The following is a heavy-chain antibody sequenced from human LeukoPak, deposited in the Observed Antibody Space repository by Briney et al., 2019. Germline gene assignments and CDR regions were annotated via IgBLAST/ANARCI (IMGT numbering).Heavy chain of an antibody. J-gene: IGHJ3*02. CDR3: ARGQYSSSWSNAFDI. D-gene: IGHD6-13*01. CDR1: GFTFSSYS. Sequence: PGGSLRLSCAASGFTFSSYSMNWVRQAPGKGLEWVSSISSSSSYIYYADSVKGRFTISRDNAKNSLYLQMNSLRAEDTAVYYCARGQYSSSWSNAFDIWGQGTMVTVSS. CDR2: ISSSSSYI. V-gene: IGHV3-21*01.